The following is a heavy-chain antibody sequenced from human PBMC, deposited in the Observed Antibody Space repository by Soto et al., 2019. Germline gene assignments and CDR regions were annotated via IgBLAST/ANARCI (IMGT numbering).Heavy chain of an antibody. CDR1: GGSITRNNHF. D-gene: IGHD6-19*01. CDR3: ARLGSSGWYQGSYFDY. CDR2: IQYGGTT. J-gene: IGHJ4*02. Sequence: QLQLQESGPGLVKASETLSLTCTVSGGSITRNNHFWSWIRQSPGKGLEWIGSIQYGGTTNYNPFLKSRVIMSAETSKNQFSLMMNSVTAADPAVYYCARLGSSGWYQGSYFDYWGQGTLVTVSS. V-gene: IGHV4-39*01.